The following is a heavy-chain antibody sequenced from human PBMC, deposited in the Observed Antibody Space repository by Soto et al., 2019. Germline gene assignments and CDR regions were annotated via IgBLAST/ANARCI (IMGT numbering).Heavy chain of an antibody. V-gene: IGHV3-30*18. Sequence: GSLRLSCAASGFTFSSYAMSWVRQAPGKGLEWVAVISYDGSNKYYADSVKGRFTISRDNSKNTLYLQMNSLRAEDTAVYYCAKGVGPIDYWGQGTLVTVSS. CDR2: ISYDGSNK. CDR3: AKGVGPIDY. J-gene: IGHJ4*02. CDR1: GFTFSSYA. D-gene: IGHD1-26*01.